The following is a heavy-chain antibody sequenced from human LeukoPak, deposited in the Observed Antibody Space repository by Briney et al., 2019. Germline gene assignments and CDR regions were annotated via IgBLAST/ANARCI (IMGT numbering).Heavy chain of an antibody. D-gene: IGHD2-2*01. J-gene: IGHJ5*02. CDR3: AREVVVPAAMGPYNWFDP. V-gene: IGHV4-4*07. Sequence: SETLSLTCTVSGGSISSYYWSWIRQPAGKGLEWIGRIYTSGSTNYNPSLKSRVTVSVDTSKNQFSLKLSSVTAADTAVYYCAREVVVPAAMGPYNWFDPWGQGTLVTVSS. CDR1: GGSISSYY. CDR2: IYTSGST.